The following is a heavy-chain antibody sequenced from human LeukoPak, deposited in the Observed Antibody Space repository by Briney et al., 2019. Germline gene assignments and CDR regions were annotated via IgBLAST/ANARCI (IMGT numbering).Heavy chain of an antibody. Sequence: PGGSLRLSCAASGFTFSSYGMHWVRQAPGKGLEWVAVISYDGSNKYYADSVKGRFTISRDNSKNTLYLQMNSLRAEDTAVYYCARAFSHDSSGYYHHDAFDIWGQGTMVTVSS. CDR3: ARAFSHDSSGYYHHDAFDI. CDR1: GFTFSSYG. V-gene: IGHV3-30*03. J-gene: IGHJ3*02. D-gene: IGHD3-22*01. CDR2: ISYDGSNK.